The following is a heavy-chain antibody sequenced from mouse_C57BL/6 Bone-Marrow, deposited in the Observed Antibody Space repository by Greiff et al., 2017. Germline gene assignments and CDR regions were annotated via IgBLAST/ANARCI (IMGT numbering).Heavy chain of an antibody. J-gene: IGHJ1*03. D-gene: IGHD1-1*01. CDR3: ARLEFDGSSGDWYFDV. CDR2: IYPRDGST. CDR1: GYTFTSYD. V-gene: IGHV1-85*01. Sequence: VKLLESGPELVKPGASVKLSCKASGYTFTSYDINWVKQRPGQGLEWIGWIYPRDGSTKYNEKFKGKATSTVDTSSSTAYMELHRLTSEDSAVYFCARLEFDGSSGDWYFDVWGTGTTVTVSS.